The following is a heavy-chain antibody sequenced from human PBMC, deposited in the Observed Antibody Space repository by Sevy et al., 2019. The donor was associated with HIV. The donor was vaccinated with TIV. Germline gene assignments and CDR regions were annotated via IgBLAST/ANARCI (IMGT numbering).Heavy chain of an antibody. D-gene: IGHD3-22*01. J-gene: IGHJ4*02. CDR1: GFILRNYV. Sequence: GGSLRPSCAASGFILRNYVMHWVRQAPGKGLEWVGRIKSKTDGGTTDYAAPVKGRFTISRDDSKNTLYLQMNSLKTEDTAVYYCTTDLHSYYYDSSGYYYWGQGTLVTVSS. CDR3: TTDLHSYYYDSSGYYY. CDR2: IKSKTDGGTT. V-gene: IGHV3-15*07.